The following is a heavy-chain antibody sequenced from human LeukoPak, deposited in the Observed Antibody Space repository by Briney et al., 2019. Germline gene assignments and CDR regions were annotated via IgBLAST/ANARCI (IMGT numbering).Heavy chain of an antibody. V-gene: IGHV4-39*01. CDR3: ARHPYYLSLPDDY. D-gene: IGHD1-26*01. CDR1: GGXISSSNYF. J-gene: IGHJ4*02. Sequence: SETLSLTCTVSGGXISSSNYFWGWIRQPPGKGLEWIGSIYYSGSTYYSPSLNSRVTISADTSKNQFSLKLTSVTAADTAVYYCARHPYYLSLPDDYWGQGALVTVSS. CDR2: IYYSGST.